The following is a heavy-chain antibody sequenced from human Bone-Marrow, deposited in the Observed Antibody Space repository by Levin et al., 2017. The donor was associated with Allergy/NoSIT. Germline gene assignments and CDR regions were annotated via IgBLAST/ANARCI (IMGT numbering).Heavy chain of an antibody. V-gene: IGHV3-43*01. CDR2: ISWDGGST. D-gene: IGHD2-21*02. J-gene: IGHJ2*01. Sequence: ASVKVSCAASGFTFDDYSMHWVRQAPGKGLEWVSLISWDGGSTYYSDSVKGRFTISRDNSKNSLDLQMNSLRTKDTALYYCAKALGVTFDWYLDLWGRGTMVTVSS. CDR1: GFTFDDYS. CDR3: AKALGVTFDWYLDL.